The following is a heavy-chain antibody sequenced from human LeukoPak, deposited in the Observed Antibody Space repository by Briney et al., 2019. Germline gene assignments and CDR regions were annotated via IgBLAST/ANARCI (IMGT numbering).Heavy chain of an antibody. Sequence: SETLSLTCTVSGGSISSYYWSWIRQPPGKGLEGIGYIYYSGSTNYNPSLKSRVTISVDTSKNQFSLKLSSVTAADTAVYYCARRRSSSSWWFDPWGQGTLVTVSS. CDR3: ARRRSSSSWWFDP. J-gene: IGHJ5*02. D-gene: IGHD6-6*01. CDR1: GGSISSYY. CDR2: IYYSGST. V-gene: IGHV4-59*01.